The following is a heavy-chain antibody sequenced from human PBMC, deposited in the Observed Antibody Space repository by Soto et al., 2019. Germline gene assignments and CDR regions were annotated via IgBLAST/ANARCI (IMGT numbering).Heavy chain of an antibody. CDR3: LRGNSGYGNFDY. CDR1: GFTFSSYW. CDR2: IKGDGSET. J-gene: IGHJ4*02. Sequence: SLRLSCAASGFTFSSYWMHWVRQAPGKGLVWVSRIKGDGSETNYADSVKGRLTISRDNAKNTLYLQLNSLRAEDTAVYYCLRGNSGYGNFDYWGQGTRVTVSS. D-gene: IGHD5-12*01. V-gene: IGHV3-74*01.